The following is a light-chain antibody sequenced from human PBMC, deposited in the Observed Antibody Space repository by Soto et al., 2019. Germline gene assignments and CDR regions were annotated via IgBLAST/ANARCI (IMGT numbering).Light chain of an antibody. J-gene: IGLJ2*01. CDR3: SSYTSSSSHVV. V-gene: IGLV2-14*01. CDR2: DVS. CDR1: SSDVGGYNY. Sequence: QSALTQPASVSGSPGQSITISCTGTSSDVGGYNYVSWYQQHPGKAPNLMIYDVSNRPSGVSKRFSGSKSGNTASLTISRLQAEDEADYYCSSYTSSSSHVVFGGGTQLTVL.